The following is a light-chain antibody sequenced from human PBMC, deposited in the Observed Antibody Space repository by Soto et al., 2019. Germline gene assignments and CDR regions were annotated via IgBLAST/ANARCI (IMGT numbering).Light chain of an antibody. J-gene: IGKJ5*01. CDR1: QSIANY. CDR2: GAS. CDR3: QQYHNWPIT. Sequence: EIVLTQSPDTLSPSPGERATLSCRASQSIANYVAWYHQRTGQAPRLVIYGASNRATDIPARFSGSGSGTEFTLTISSLESEDFAVYYCQQYHNWPITFGQGTRLEIK. V-gene: IGKV3D-15*01.